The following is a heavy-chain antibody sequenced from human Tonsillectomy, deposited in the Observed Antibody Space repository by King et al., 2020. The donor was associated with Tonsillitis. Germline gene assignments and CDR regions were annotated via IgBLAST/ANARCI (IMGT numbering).Heavy chain of an antibody. Sequence: QLVQSGGGVVQLGRSLRLSCAASGFTFSSYDMHWVRLAPGKGLEWVAVIWFDVTNKNYADSVKGRFTISRDNSKNTLFLQMNSLRAEDTAVYYCASGYSNTWDESKYWGQGTLVTVSS. J-gene: IGHJ4*02. CDR3: ASGYSNTWDESKY. CDR2: IWFDVTNK. CDR1: GFTFSSYD. D-gene: IGHD6-13*01. V-gene: IGHV3-33*08.